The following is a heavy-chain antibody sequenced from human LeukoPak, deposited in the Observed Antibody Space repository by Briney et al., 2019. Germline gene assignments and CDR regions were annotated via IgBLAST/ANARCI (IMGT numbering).Heavy chain of an antibody. CDR1: GGTFSSYA. CDR2: IIPIFGTA. Sequence: SVKVSCKASGGTFSSYAISWVRQAPGQGLEWMGGIIPIFGTANYAQKFQGRVTITADESTSTAYMELSRLRSEGTAVYYCARDQGYYDILTTYYYYGMDVWGKGTTVTVSS. D-gene: IGHD3-9*01. CDR3: ARDQGYYDILTTYYYYGMDV. J-gene: IGHJ6*04. V-gene: IGHV1-69*01.